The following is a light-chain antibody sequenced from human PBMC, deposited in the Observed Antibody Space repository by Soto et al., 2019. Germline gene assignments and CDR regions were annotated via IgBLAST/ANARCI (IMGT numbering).Light chain of an antibody. Sequence: QSALTQPASVSGSPGQSITISCTGTSSDVGGYNHVSWYQQHPGKAPKLIIYDVSNRPSGVSNRFSGSKSGNTASLTISGPQVEDEADYSCSSYTSSSALGHVVFGGGTKVTVL. CDR1: SSDVGGYNH. CDR2: DVS. CDR3: SSYTSSSALGHVV. J-gene: IGLJ2*01. V-gene: IGLV2-14*03.